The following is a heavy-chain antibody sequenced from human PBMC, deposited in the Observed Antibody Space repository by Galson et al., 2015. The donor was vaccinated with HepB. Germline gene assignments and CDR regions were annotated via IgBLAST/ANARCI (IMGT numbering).Heavy chain of an antibody. CDR3: AKGKLRTSESPSWPDS. D-gene: IGHD3-16*01. Sequence: SLRLSCAASGFTFSSYAMSWVRQAPGKGLEWVSAISASAVGTFYADSLQGRFTISRDNSKSTLYLQMNSLRAEDTAVYYCAKGKLRTSESPSWPDSWGQGTLVTVS. CDR2: ISASAVGT. J-gene: IGHJ4*02. V-gene: IGHV3-23*01. CDR1: GFTFSSYA.